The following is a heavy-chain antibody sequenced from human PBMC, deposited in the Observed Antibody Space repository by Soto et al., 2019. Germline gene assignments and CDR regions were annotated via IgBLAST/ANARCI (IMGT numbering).Heavy chain of an antibody. CDR2: IYYSGST. D-gene: IGHD3-10*01. V-gene: IGHV4-59*01. CDR1: GGSISSYY. CDR3: ARAYPTYDYDSGRGYYGMDV. J-gene: IGHJ6*02. Sequence: PSETLSLTCTVSGGSISSYYWSWIRQPPGKGLEWIGYIYYSGSTNYNPSLKSRVIISVDTPKNQFSLKLSSVTAADTAVYYCARAYPTYDYDSGRGYYGMDVWGQGTTVTVSS.